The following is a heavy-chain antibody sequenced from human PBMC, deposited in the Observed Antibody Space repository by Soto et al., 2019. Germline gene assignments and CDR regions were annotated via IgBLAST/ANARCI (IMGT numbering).Heavy chain of an antibody. V-gene: IGHV4-39*01. CDR3: ASRSNYYGSGSYLGWFDP. D-gene: IGHD3-10*01. J-gene: IGHJ5*02. CDR1: GGSISSSSYY. CDR2: IYYSGST. Sequence: SETLSLTCTVSGGSISSSSYYWGWIRQPPGKGLEWIGSIYYSGSTYYNPSLKSRVTISVDTSKNQFSLRLSSVTAADTAVYYCASRSNYYGSGSYLGWFDPWGQGTLVTVSS.